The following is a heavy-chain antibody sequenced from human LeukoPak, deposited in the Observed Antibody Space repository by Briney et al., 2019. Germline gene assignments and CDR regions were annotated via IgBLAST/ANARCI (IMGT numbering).Heavy chain of an antibody. CDR3: ARRRAEGGSNGHYNWFDP. V-gene: IGHV4-59*08. Sequence: SETLSLTCTVSGDSINAYCWGWIRQPPGKGLEWIGYIYFSGTTKYNPSLESRVTISVDTSKNQFSLKLSSVTAADTAVYYCARRRAEGGSNGHYNWFDPWGQGILVTVSS. CDR1: GDSINAYC. D-gene: IGHD6-13*01. CDR2: IYFSGTT. J-gene: IGHJ5*02.